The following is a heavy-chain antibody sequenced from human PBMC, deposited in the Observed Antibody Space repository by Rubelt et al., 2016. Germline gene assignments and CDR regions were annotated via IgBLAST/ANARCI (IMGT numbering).Heavy chain of an antibody. V-gene: IGHV4-34*01. J-gene: IGHJ4*02. CDR1: GGSFSGYY. D-gene: IGHD1-26*01. CDR2: INLSGST. CDR3: ARDRWELPPTLDY. Sequence: QVQLQQWGAGLLKPSETLSLTCAVYGGSFSGYYWSWIRQPPGKGLEWIGEINLSGSTNYNPSLKGRVTISVATSKTQFTLKVSSVTAAATAVYYCARDRWELPPTLDYWGQGTLVTVSS.